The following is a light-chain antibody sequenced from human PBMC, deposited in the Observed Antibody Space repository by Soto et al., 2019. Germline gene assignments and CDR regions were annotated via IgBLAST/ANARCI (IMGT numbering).Light chain of an antibody. CDR1: SGSIASNY. V-gene: IGLV6-57*04. CDR3: QSYHSGNVV. CDR2: EDN. Sequence: NFMLTQPHSVSESPGKTVTISCTRSSGSIASNYVQWYQQRPGSAPTPVIYEDNERPSGVPDRFSGSIDSSSNSASLTSSGLKTDDEADYYCQSYHSGNVVFGGGTKRTVL. J-gene: IGLJ2*01.